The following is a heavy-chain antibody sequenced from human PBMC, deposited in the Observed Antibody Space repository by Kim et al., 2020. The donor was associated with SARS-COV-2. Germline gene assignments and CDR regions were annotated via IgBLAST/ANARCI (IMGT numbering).Heavy chain of an antibody. J-gene: IGHJ6*02. CDR1: GYTFTSYD. V-gene: IGHV1-8*01. Sequence: ASVKVSCKASGYTFTSYDINWVRQATGQGLEWMGWMNPNSGNTGYAQKFQCRVTMTRNTSISTAYMELSSLRSEDTAVYYCASRSYIAVAGYYYYYGMDVWGQGTTVTVSS. D-gene: IGHD6-19*01. CDR2: MNPNSGNT. CDR3: ASRSYIAVAGYYYYYGMDV.